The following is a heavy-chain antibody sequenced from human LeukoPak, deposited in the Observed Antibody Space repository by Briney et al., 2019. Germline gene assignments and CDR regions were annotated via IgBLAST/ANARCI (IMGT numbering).Heavy chain of an antibody. CDR2: ISYDGSNK. CDR1: GFTFSSYG. Sequence: GGSLRLSCAASGFTFSSYGMHWVRQAPGKGLEWVAVISYDGSNKYYADSVKGRFTISRDNSKNTLYLQMNSLRAEDTAVYYCAKDAPYDSGGYRWGQGTLVTVSS. J-gene: IGHJ4*02. V-gene: IGHV3-30*18. CDR3: AKDAPYDSGGYR. D-gene: IGHD3-22*01.